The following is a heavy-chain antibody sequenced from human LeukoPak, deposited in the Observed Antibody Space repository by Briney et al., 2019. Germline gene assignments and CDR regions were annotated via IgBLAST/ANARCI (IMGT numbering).Heavy chain of an antibody. D-gene: IGHD4/OR15-4a*01. Sequence: GGSLRLSCAASGFTVSSNFLSWVRQAPGKGLEWVSLIYSGGSTDYTDSVKGRFTISRDNSKNTLYLQMNSLRAEDTAVYYCARRAGAYSHPYDYWGQGTLVTVSS. J-gene: IGHJ4*02. CDR2: IYSGGST. CDR3: ARRAGAYSHPYDY. CDR1: GFTVSSNF. V-gene: IGHV3-53*01.